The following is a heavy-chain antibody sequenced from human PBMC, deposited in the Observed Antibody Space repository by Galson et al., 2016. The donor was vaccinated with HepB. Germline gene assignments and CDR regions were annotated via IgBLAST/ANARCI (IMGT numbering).Heavy chain of an antibody. CDR2: TYFRSKWYS. J-gene: IGHJ4*02. Sequence: CAISGDSVSRNTAAWNWIRQSPSRGLEWLGRTYFRSKWYSDYGVAVNGRITISPDTAKNQFSLHLTSVTPDDTVIYYCVEGFSLRNWGQGTLVTVSS. CDR1: GDSVSRNTAA. CDR3: VEGFSLRN. V-gene: IGHV6-1*01.